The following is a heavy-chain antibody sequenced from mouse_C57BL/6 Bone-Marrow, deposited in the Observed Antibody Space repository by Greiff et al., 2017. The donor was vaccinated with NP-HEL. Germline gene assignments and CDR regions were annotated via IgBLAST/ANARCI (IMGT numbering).Heavy chain of an antibody. CDR1: GYTFTDYE. D-gene: IGHD1-1*01. CDR2: IDPETGGT. J-gene: IGHJ1*03. V-gene: IGHV1-15*01. CDR3: TTTVVARWYFDV. Sequence: VQLQQSGAELVRPGASVTLSCKASGYTFTDYEMHWVKQTPVHGLEWIGAIDPETGGTAYNQKFKGKAILTADKSSSTAYMELRSLTSEDSAVYYCTTTVVARWYFDVWGTGTTVTVSS.